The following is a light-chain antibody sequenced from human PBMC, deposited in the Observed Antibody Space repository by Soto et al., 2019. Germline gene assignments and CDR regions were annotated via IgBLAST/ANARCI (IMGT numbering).Light chain of an antibody. CDR2: AAS. J-gene: IGKJ1*01. Sequence: DIQMTQSPSSLSASVGDRVTITCRASQSISSYLNWYQQKPGKAPKLLIYAASSLQSGVPSRFSGSGSGTDFTLTISSLQPEDFATYYCQQSTRPETFGQGTKV. CDR1: QSISSY. V-gene: IGKV1-39*01. CDR3: QQSTRPET.